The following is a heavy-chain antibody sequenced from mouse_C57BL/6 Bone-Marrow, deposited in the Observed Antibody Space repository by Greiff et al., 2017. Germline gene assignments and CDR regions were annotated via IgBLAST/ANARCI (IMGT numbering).Heavy chain of an antibody. CDR1: GFTFSDYG. D-gene: IGHD2-4*01. J-gene: IGHJ3*01. V-gene: IGHV5-17*01. CDR2: ISSGSSTI. CDR3: ARMGDYDWFAY. Sequence: EVMLVESGGGLVKPGGSLKLSCAASGFTFSDYGMHWVRQAPEKGLEWVAYISSGSSTIYYADTVKGRFTISRDNAKNTLFLQMTSLRSEDTAMYYCARMGDYDWFAYWGQGTLVTVSA.